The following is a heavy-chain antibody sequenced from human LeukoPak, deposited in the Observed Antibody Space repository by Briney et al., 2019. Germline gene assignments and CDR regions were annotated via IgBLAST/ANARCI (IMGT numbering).Heavy chain of an antibody. Sequence: PGGSLRLSCAASGFTFSNAWMSWVRQAPGKGLEWVGRIKSKTDGGTTDYAAPVKGRFTISRDDSKNTLYLQMNSLKTEDTAVYYCTTDWWELPEDYFDYWGQGTLVTVSS. D-gene: IGHD1-26*01. CDR3: TTDWWELPEDYFDY. CDR1: GFTFSNAW. CDR2: IKSKTDGGTT. V-gene: IGHV3-15*01. J-gene: IGHJ4*02.